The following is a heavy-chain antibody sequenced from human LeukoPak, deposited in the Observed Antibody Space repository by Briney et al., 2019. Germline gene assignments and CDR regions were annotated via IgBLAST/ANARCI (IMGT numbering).Heavy chain of an antibody. V-gene: IGHV1-46*01. CDR2: ISPSGGST. Sequence: ASVKVSCKASGYTFTSYYMHWVRQAPGQGLEWMGIISPSGGSTSYAQKFQGRVTMTRDTSTSTVYMELSSLRSEDTAVYYCARGSESRAVAGLYDYWGQGTLVTVSS. CDR1: GYTFTSYY. D-gene: IGHD6-19*01. CDR3: ARGSESRAVAGLYDY. J-gene: IGHJ4*02.